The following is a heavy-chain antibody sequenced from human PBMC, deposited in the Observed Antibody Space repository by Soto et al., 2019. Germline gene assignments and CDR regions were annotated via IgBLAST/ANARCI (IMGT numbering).Heavy chain of an antibody. V-gene: IGHV1-3*01. CDR2: INAGNGNT. CDR1: GYTFTSYA. Sequence: QVQLVQSGAEVKKPGASVKVSCKASGYTFTSYAMHWVRQAPGQRLEWMGWINAGNGNTKYSQKFQGRVTITRDTSASTAYMELSSLRSEDTAVYYCARVLPTTVTTRNWFDPWGQGTLVTVSS. CDR3: ARVLPTTVTTRNWFDP. J-gene: IGHJ5*02. D-gene: IGHD4-17*01.